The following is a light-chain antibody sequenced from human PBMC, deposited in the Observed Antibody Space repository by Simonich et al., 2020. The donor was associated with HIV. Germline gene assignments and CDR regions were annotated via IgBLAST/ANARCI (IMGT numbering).Light chain of an antibody. CDR2: DAS. CDR3: QQYGSSPTWT. Sequence: EIVLTQSPGTLSLSPGERGTLSCRASQSVSIYLAWYQQKPGQAPRLLIYDASSRATGIPDRFSGSRSGTDFTLTISRLETEDFAVYYCQQYGSSPTWTFGQGTKVEIK. V-gene: IGKV3-20*01. CDR1: QSVSIY. J-gene: IGKJ1*01.